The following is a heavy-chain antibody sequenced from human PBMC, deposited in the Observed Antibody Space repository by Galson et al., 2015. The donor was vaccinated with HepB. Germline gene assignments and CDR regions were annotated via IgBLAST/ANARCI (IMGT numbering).Heavy chain of an antibody. CDR2: ISGSGGST. CDR1: GFTFSSYA. CDR3: AKDGYRGELSLAGLFWDY. V-gene: IGHV3-23*01. J-gene: IGHJ4*02. Sequence: SLRLSCAASGFTFSSYAMSWVRQAPGKGLEWVSAISGSGGSTYYADSVKGRFTISGDSSKNTLYLQMNSLRAEDTAVYYCAKDGYRGELSLAGLFWDYWGQGTLVTVSS. D-gene: IGHD3-16*02.